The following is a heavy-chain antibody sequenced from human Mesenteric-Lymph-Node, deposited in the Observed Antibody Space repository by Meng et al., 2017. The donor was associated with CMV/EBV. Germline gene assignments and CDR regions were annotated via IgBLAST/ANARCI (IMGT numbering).Heavy chain of an antibody. CDR3: AKDEAVYAISPFDY. CDR1: GFTFSSYW. Sequence: GGSLRLSCAASGFTFSSYWMSWVRQAPGKGLEWVANIKQDGSEKYYVDSVKGRFTISRDNSKNTLYLEINNLRAEDTAEYYCAKDEAVYAISPFDYWGQGTLVTVSS. J-gene: IGHJ4*02. D-gene: IGHD2-8*01. CDR2: IKQDGSEK. V-gene: IGHV3-7*03.